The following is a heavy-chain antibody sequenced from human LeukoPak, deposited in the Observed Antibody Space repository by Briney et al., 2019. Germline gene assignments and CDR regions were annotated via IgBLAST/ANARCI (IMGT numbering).Heavy chain of an antibody. CDR1: GASISSGDYY. V-gene: IGHV4-30-4*08. D-gene: IGHD3-22*01. CDR3: ARLFPGDYDSLHAFDI. J-gene: IGHJ3*02. CDR2: IYYSGST. Sequence: SESLSLTCTVSGASISSGDYYWSWIRQTPGKGLEWIGYIYYSGSTYYNPSLKSRVTISVDTSKNQFSLKLSSVTAADTAVYYCARLFPGDYDSLHAFDIWGRGTMVTVSS.